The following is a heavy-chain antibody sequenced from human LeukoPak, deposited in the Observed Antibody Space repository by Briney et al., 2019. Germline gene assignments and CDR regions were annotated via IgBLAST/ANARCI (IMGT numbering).Heavy chain of an antibody. CDR2: INPNSGGT. CDR3: AREYQLLPGVD. J-gene: IGHJ4*02. Sequence: APVKVSCKASGYTFTDYYMHWVRQAPGQGLEWMGWINPNSGGTNYAQKFQGRVTMTRDTSISTAYMELSRLRSDDTAVYYCAREYQLLPGVDWGQGTLVTVSS. V-gene: IGHV1-2*02. D-gene: IGHD2-2*01. CDR1: GYTFTDYY.